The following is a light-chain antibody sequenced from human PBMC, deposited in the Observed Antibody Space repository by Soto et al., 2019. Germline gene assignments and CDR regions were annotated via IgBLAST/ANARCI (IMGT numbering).Light chain of an antibody. V-gene: IGKV3D-15*01. CDR2: GAS. CDR3: QQYNNWPLT. Sequence: EIVMTQSPATLSVSPGERATLSCRASQSVSSNLAWYQQKPGQAPRLLIYGASTRATGIPARFSGSGSVTEYTLSLSSLQSEDFAVYYCQQYNNWPLTFGQGTKVEIK. CDR1: QSVSSN. J-gene: IGKJ1*01.